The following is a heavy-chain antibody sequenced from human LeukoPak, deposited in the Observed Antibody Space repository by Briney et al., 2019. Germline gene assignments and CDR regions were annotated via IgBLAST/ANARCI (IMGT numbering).Heavy chain of an antibody. Sequence: KPSETLSLTCSVSGGSISSYYWSSLRQPAGKGLEWIGRIYTSGSTNYNPSLKSRVTMSVDTSKNQFCLKLSSVTAADAAVYYCARDRYYYDSSSYRFDYWGRGTLVTVSS. CDR2: IYTSGST. V-gene: IGHV4-4*07. J-gene: IGHJ4*02. CDR1: GGSISSYY. CDR3: ARDRYYYDSSSYRFDY. D-gene: IGHD3-22*01.